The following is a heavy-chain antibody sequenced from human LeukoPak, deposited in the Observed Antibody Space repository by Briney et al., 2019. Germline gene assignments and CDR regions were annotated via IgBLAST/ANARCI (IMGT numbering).Heavy chain of an antibody. CDR2: IYTSGST. CDR1: GGSISSYY. D-gene: IGHD6-13*01. J-gene: IGHJ5*02. V-gene: IGHV4-4*07. Sequence: SETLSLTCTVSGGSISSYYWSWIRQPAGKGLEWIGRIYTSGSTNYNPSLKSRVTMSVDTSKNQFSLKLSSVTAADTAVYYCARDSSREPINWFDPWGQGTLVTVSS. CDR3: ARDSSREPINWFDP.